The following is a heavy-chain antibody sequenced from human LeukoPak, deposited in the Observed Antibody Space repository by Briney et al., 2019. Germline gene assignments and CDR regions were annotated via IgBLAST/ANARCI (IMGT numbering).Heavy chain of an antibody. J-gene: IGHJ3*02. V-gene: IGHV3-64*01. Sequence: GGSLRLSCVVSGFTFSNYAMHWVRQAPGKGLEYVSAISSNGGSTYYANSVKGRFTISRDNSKNTLYLQMVSLRAEDMAVYYCARERCIVGACGAFDIWGQGTMATVSS. CDR1: GFTFSNYA. CDR2: ISSNGGST. CDR3: ARERCIVGACGAFDI. D-gene: IGHD1-26*01.